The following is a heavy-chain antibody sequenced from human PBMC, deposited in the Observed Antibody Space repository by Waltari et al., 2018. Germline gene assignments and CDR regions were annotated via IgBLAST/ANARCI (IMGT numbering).Heavy chain of an antibody. CDR1: GYSISSGYY. CDR3: ARVTDSGTDGGYYYMDV. CDR2: IYHSGST. Sequence: QVQLQESGPGLVKPSETLSLTCTVSGYSISSGYYWGWIQQPPGKGLEWIGSIYHSGSTYYNPSLKSRVTISVDTSKNQFSLKLSSVTAADTAVYYCARVTDSGTDGGYYYMDVWGKGTTVTISS. V-gene: IGHV4-38-2*02. D-gene: IGHD1-26*01. J-gene: IGHJ6*03.